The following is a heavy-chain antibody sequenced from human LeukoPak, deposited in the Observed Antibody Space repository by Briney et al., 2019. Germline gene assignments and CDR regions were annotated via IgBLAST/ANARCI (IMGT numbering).Heavy chain of an antibody. D-gene: IGHD3-10*01. CDR2: IFYSGST. CDR3: ARGDCGSGSEQYYFDY. Sequence: SETLSLTCTVSGGSISSYYWSWIRQPPGKGLEWIGYIFYSGSTNYNPSLKSRVTISVDTSKNQFSLKLSSVTAADTAVYYCARGDCGSGSEQYYFDYWGQGTLVTVSS. V-gene: IGHV4-59*01. CDR1: GGSISSYY. J-gene: IGHJ4*02.